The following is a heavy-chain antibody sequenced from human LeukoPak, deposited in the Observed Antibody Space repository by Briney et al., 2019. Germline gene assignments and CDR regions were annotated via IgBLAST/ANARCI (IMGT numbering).Heavy chain of an antibody. D-gene: IGHD1-26*01. CDR2: INHSGST. V-gene: IGHV4-34*01. CDR1: GGSFSGYC. J-gene: IGHJ3*02. Sequence: PSETLSLTCAVYGGSFSGYCWSWIRQPPGKGLEWIGEINHSGSTNYNPSLKSRVTISVDTSKNQFSLKLSSVTAADTAVYYCARGGVGATLDAFDIWGQGTMVTVSS. CDR3: ARGGVGATLDAFDI.